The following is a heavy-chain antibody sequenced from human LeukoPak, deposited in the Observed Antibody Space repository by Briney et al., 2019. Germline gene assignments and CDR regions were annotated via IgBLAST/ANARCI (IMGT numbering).Heavy chain of an antibody. CDR2: ISWNSGSI. V-gene: IGHV3-9*01. CDR3: ARVDSGGGGYFDY. J-gene: IGHJ4*02. CDR1: GFTFDDYA. D-gene: IGHD3-22*01. Sequence: GGSLRLSCAASGFTFDDYAMHWVRQAPGKGLEWVSGISWNSGSIGYADSVKGRFTISRDNAKNTLYLQMNSLRAEDTAVYYCARVDSGGGGYFDYWGQGTLVTVSS.